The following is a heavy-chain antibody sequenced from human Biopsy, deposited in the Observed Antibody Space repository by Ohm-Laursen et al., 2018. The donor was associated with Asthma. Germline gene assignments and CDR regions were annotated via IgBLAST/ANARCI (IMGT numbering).Heavy chain of an antibody. CDR3: VRDGTDDAFDI. Sequence: SLRLSCTASGFTFSTYSMYWIRQAPGKGLEWVGVISKDASTQDYADSVKGRFTMARDNSKNTLDLQMNSLREEDTAVYYCVRDGTDDAFDIWGQGTVVSVSS. J-gene: IGHJ3*02. V-gene: IGHV3-30*03. CDR2: ISKDASTQ. CDR1: GFTFSTYS. D-gene: IGHD1-1*01.